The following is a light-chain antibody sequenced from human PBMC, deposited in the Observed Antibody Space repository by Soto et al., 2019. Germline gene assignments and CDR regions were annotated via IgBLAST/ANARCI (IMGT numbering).Light chain of an antibody. Sequence: CAVTQPASVSRSPGQTISISCTVTSRDVGGYNYVSWYQQCPGKAPKLMIYGVTNRPSGDSNRFSGSKNGNTASLTISGLQAEDEAYYFCFSHRRGDSHVFGAGTKVTVL. V-gene: IGLV2-14*01. J-gene: IGLJ1*01. CDR3: FSHRRGDSHV. CDR1: SRDVGGYNY. CDR2: GVT.